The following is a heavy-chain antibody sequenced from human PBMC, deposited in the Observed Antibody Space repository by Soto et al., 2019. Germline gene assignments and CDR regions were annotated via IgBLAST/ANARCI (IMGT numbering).Heavy chain of an antibody. Sequence: EVQLLESGGGLVQPGGSLRLSCAASGFTFSSYAMRWVRQAPGKGLEWVSAISGSGDSTYYADSVKGRFTISRDNSKITLYLQMNSLRAEDTAVYYCARRGSGSYYDYWGQGTLVTVSS. CDR2: ISGSGDST. CDR3: ARRGSGSYYDY. D-gene: IGHD1-26*01. J-gene: IGHJ4*02. V-gene: IGHV3-23*01. CDR1: GFTFSSYA.